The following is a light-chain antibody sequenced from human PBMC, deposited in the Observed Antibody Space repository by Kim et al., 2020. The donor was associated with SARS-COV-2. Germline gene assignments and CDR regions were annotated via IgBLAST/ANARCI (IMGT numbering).Light chain of an antibody. CDR2: GNS. Sequence: QSVLTQPPSVSGAPGQRVTISCTGSSSNIGAGYDVHWYQQLPGTAPKLLIYGNSNRPSGVPDRFSGSKYGTSASLAITGLQAEVEAEYYCQSYDSSLSANYVFGTGTKVAVL. J-gene: IGLJ1*01. CDR1: SSNIGAGYD. V-gene: IGLV1-40*01. CDR3: QSYDSSLSANYV.